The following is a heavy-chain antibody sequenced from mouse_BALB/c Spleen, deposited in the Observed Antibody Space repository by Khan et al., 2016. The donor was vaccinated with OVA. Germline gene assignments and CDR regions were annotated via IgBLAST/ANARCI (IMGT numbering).Heavy chain of an antibody. J-gene: IGHJ2*01. CDR2: INPSSGST. CDR3: ARTHER. CDR1: GYTFTSYT. Sequence: QVQLKESGAELARPGASVKMSCKASGYTFTSYTMHWVKQRPGQGLEWIGYINPSSGSTKNKQKFKDKATLTADKTSSTAYMQLSSLTSEDSAVYYCARTHERWGQGTTLTVSS. V-gene: IGHV1-4*01.